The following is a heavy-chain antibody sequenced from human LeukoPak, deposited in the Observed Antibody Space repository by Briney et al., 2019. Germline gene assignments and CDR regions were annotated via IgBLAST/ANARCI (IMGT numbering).Heavy chain of an antibody. V-gene: IGHV3-33*08. D-gene: IGHD6-13*01. CDR3: ARDLRYSSSAGLH. Sequence: GGSLRLSCAASGFSFSNYGMHWVRQAPGKGLERVALIWYGGSNTYYADSVKGRFTISRDNAKNSLYLQMNSLRAEDTAVYYCARDLRYSSSAGLHWGQGTLVTVSS. J-gene: IGHJ4*02. CDR1: GFSFSNYG. CDR2: IWYGGSNT.